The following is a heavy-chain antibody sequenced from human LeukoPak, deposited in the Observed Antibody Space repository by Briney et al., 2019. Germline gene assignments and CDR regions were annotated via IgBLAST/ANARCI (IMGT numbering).Heavy chain of an antibody. CDR1: GYTFTSYY. Sequence: ASVKVSCKASGYTFTSYYMHWVRQAPGQGLEWMGIINPSGGSTSYAQKFQGRVTMTRDTSTCTVYMELSSLRSEDTAVYYCARDMTADCGGDCYPQYYFDYWGQGTLVTVSS. CDR2: INPSGGST. CDR3: ARDMTADCGGDCYPQYYFDY. J-gene: IGHJ4*02. V-gene: IGHV1-46*01. D-gene: IGHD2-21*02.